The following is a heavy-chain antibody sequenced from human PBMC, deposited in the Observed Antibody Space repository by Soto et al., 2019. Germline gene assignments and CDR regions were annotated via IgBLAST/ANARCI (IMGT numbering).Heavy chain of an antibody. V-gene: IGHV3-33*01. J-gene: IGHJ4*02. Sequence: QVQLVESGGGVVQPGRSLRLSCAASGFTFSSYGMHWVRQAPGKGLEWVAVIGYDGSNKYYADSVKGRFTISRDNSKNTLYLQMNSLRAEDTAVYYCARDSLPYYDFWSGYPHFDYWGQGTLVTVSS. CDR3: ARDSLPYYDFWSGYPHFDY. CDR1: GFTFSSYG. D-gene: IGHD3-3*01. CDR2: IGYDGSNK.